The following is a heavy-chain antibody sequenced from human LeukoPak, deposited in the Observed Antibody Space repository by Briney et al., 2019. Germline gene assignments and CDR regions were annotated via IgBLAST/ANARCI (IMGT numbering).Heavy chain of an antibody. CDR2: ISYDGSNK. Sequence: GGSLRLSCAASGFTFSSYGMYWVRQAPGKGLEWVALISYDGSNKYYADSVKGRFTISRGTSKNMLYLQMNSLRAEDTAVYYCAKDLAVYSSGSYSHYFDYWGQGTLVTVSS. CDR3: AKDLAVYSSGSYSHYFDY. J-gene: IGHJ4*02. CDR1: GFTFSSYG. V-gene: IGHV3-30*18. D-gene: IGHD3-10*01.